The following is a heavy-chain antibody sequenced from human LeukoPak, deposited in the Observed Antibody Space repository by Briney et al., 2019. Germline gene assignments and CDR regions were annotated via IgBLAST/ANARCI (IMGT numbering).Heavy chain of an antibody. Sequence: ASVKVSCKASGGTFSSYAISWVRQAPGQGLEWMGGIIPIFGTANYAQKFQGRVTITTDESTSTAYMELSSLRSEDTAVYYCASGSYPRFLFFDYWGQGTLVTVSS. CDR1: GGTFSSYA. D-gene: IGHD3-10*01. J-gene: IGHJ4*02. CDR2: IIPIFGTA. CDR3: ASGSYPRFLFFDY. V-gene: IGHV1-69*05.